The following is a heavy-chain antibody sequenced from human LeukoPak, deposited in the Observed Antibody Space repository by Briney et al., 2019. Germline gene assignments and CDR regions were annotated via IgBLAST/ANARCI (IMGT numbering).Heavy chain of an antibody. CDR1: GGSISSSSYY. D-gene: IGHD5-18*01. Sequence: SETLSLTCTVSGGSISSSSYYWGWIRQPPGKGLEWIGSIDYSGSTYYNPSLKSRVTISVDTSKNQFSLKLSSVTAADTAVYYCARHHFRGYGYGYNGWGQGTLVTVSS. V-gene: IGHV4-39*01. J-gene: IGHJ4*02. CDR2: IDYSGST. CDR3: ARHHFRGYGYGYNG.